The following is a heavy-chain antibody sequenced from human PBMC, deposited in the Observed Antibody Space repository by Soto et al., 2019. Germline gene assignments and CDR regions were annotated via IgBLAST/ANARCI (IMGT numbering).Heavy chain of an antibody. CDR2: IYSGGST. V-gene: IGHV3-53*01. CDR3: ARENGVAAAGPNWFNP. CDR1: GFTVSSNY. J-gene: IGHJ5*02. D-gene: IGHD6-13*01. Sequence: WGSLRLSCAASGFTVSSNYMSWVRQAPGKGLEWVSVIYSGGSTYYADSVKGRFTISRDNSKNTLYLQMNSLRAEDTAVYYCARENGVAAAGPNWFNPWGQGTLVTVSS.